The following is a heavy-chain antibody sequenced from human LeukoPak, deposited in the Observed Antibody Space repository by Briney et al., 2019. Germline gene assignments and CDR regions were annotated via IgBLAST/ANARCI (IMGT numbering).Heavy chain of an antibody. V-gene: IGHV1-2*02. CDR2: FNPSGGGA. Sequence: ASVKVSCKASGYTFAGHYMHWVRLAPGQGLEWMGWFNPSGGGARYIEKFQGRVTMTGDMSINTAYMEVRWLSFDDTAVYYCARDGTGGNSFDYWGQGTLVTVSS. CDR3: ARDGTGGNSFDY. J-gene: IGHJ4*02. D-gene: IGHD4-23*01. CDR1: GYTFAGHY.